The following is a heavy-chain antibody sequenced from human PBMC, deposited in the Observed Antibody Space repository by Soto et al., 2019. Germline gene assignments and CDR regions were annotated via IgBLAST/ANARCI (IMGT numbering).Heavy chain of an antibody. CDR2: IYHSGST. J-gene: IGHJ3*02. CDR1: GGSVTSGGYP. Sequence: SESLSRTCAVSGGSVTSGGYPWSLIPAPPGKGLEWIGYIYHSGSTYYNPSLKSRVTISVDRSKNQFSLKLSSVTAADTAVYYCASSISAHDYGDYRGAFDIWGQGTMVT. D-gene: IGHD4-17*01. V-gene: IGHV4-30-2*01. CDR3: ASSISAHDYGDYRGAFDI.